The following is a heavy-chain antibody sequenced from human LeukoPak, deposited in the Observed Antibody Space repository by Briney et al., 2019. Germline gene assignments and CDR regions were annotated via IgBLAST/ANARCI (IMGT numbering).Heavy chain of an antibody. D-gene: IGHD6-13*01. J-gene: IGHJ2*01. V-gene: IGHV4-59*01. CDR1: GGSISSYY. Sequence: SETLSLTCTVSGGSISSYYWSWIRQPPGKGLGWIGYIYYSGSTNYNPSLKSRVTISVDTSKNQFSLKLSSVTAADTAVYYCARVSAAGTLDYWYFDLWGRGTLVTVSP. CDR3: ARVSAAGTLDYWYFDL. CDR2: IYYSGST.